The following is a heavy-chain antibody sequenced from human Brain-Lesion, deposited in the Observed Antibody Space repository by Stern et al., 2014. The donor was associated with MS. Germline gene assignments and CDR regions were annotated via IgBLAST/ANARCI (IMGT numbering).Heavy chain of an antibody. CDR1: GFTFGNYW. Sequence: EVQLVESGGGLVQPGGSLTISCTAAGFTFGNYWMTWVRQAPGKGLEGVANIKEEGTEKNYVDSLKGRFPISRDNARNSLYLQMNSLRVEDTALYYCARVYNTIYGIVTQRGSGMDVWGQGTTVIVSS. D-gene: IGHD3-3*01. CDR3: ARVYNTIYGIVTQRGSGMDV. J-gene: IGHJ6*02. CDR2: IKEEGTEK. V-gene: IGHV3-7*01.